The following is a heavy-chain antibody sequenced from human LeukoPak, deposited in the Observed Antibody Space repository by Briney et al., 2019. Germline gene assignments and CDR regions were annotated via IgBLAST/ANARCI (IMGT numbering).Heavy chain of an antibody. D-gene: IGHD4-11*01. CDR1: GFTFSGYY. Sequence: GGSLRLSCAASGFTFSGYYMSWIRQAPGKGLEWVSYISSSGSTIYYADSVKGRFTISRDNAKNSLYLQMNSLRAEDTALYYCAREPLAGNYYRYYYYMDVWGKGTTVTISS. CDR2: ISSSGSTI. J-gene: IGHJ6*03. CDR3: AREPLAGNYYRYYYYMDV. V-gene: IGHV3-11*04.